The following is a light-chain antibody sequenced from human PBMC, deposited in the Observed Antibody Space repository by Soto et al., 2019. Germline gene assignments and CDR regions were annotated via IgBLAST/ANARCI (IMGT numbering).Light chain of an antibody. CDR3: QQANSFPIT. J-gene: IGKJ5*01. Sequence: DIQMNQSPPSVSASVGDRVTITCRASQDVGKWLAWYQQKPGKAPTLLIHCASSLQSGVPPRYSGSRYGTDFTLTISSLQPEDFATYYCQQANSFPITFGQGTRLEIK. V-gene: IGKV1-12*01. CDR2: CAS. CDR1: QDVGKW.